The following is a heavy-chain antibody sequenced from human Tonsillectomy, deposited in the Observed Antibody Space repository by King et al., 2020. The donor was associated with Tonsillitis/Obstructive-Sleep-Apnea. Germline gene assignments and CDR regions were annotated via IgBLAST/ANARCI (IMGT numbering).Heavy chain of an antibody. CDR3: ARNMGDWGNRVWYSDL. CDR2: IYSGGDT. Sequence: VQLVESGGGLVQPGGSLRLSCAASGFTVSSNYMTWVRQTPGKGLQWVSVIYSGGDTFYADSVKDRFTISRDNSRNTLFLQMNSLRAEDTAVYFCARNMGDWGNRVWYSDLGGRGTLCTVSS. D-gene: IGHD2-21*02. CDR1: GFTVSSNY. V-gene: IGHV3-66*01. J-gene: IGHJ2*01.